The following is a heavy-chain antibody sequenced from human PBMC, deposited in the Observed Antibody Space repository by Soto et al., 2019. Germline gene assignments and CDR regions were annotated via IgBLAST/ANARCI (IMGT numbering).Heavy chain of an antibody. D-gene: IGHD3-3*01. CDR1: GLTFSSYS. J-gene: IGHJ3*02. V-gene: IGHV3-48*01. Sequence: GGSLRLSCAASGLTFSSYSMNWVRQAPGKGLEWVSYISSSSSTIYYADSVKGRFTISRDNAKNSLYLQMNSLRAEDTAVYYCARDQYDFWSGYGAFDIWGQGTMVTVSS. CDR2: ISSSSSTI. CDR3: ARDQYDFWSGYGAFDI.